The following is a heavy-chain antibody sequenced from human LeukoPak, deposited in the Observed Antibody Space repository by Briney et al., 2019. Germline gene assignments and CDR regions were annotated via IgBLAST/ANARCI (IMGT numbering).Heavy chain of an antibody. CDR1: GYTFTRYG. V-gene: IGHV1-18*01. CDR3: ARVGNIVVVVAATHDY. Sequence: ASVKVSCKASGYTFTRYGISWVREAPGQGLEWMGWISAYNGNTNYAQKLQGRVTMTTDTSTSTAYMELRSLRSDDTAVYYCARVGNIVVVVAATHDYWGQGTLVTVSS. CDR2: ISAYNGNT. D-gene: IGHD2-15*01. J-gene: IGHJ4*02.